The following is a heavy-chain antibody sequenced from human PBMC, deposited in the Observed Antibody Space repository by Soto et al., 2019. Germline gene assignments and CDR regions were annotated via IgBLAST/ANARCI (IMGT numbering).Heavy chain of an antibody. D-gene: IGHD2-2*01. CDR2: ISSSTSYV. CDR3: ARDPSEGRVGNWFES. CDR1: GFTFSRYG. J-gene: IGHJ5*01. V-gene: IGHV3-21*06. Sequence: LRLSCAASGFTFSRYGMNWLRQAPGKGLEWVASISSSTSYVYYADSVKGRFSTSRDNAKNILYLEMYGLRTEDTAVYYCARDPSEGRVGNWFESWGQGTLVTSPQ.